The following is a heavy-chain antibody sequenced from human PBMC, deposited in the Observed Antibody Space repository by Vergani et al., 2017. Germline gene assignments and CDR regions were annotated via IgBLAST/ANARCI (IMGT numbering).Heavy chain of an antibody. CDR2: IRNKANNYAT. V-gene: IGHV3-73*01. CDR1: GFTFSGSA. J-gene: IGHJ4*02. Sequence: EVQLVESGGGLVQPGGSLKVSCAASGFTFSGSAMHWVRQASGKGLEWVGRIRNKANNYATAYAASVKGRFTISRDDAKNTTYLQMNSLKTEDTAMYYCTRMGGLGEPFDYWSQGTLVTVSS. CDR3: TRMGGLGEPFDY. D-gene: IGHD3-16*01.